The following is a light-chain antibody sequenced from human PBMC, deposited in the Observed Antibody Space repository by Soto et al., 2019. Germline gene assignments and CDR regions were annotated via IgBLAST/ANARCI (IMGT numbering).Light chain of an antibody. V-gene: IGKV3-15*01. CDR2: DAS. Sequence: ETVMTQSPVTLSVSPGERVTLSCRASQSVSSKVAWYQQRPGQAPRLLMYDASIRATGIPARFSGSGSGTEFPLIISSLQSEDFVVYYCQQYNNWPLTFGGGTKVEIK. CDR3: QQYNNWPLT. J-gene: IGKJ4*01. CDR1: QSVSSK.